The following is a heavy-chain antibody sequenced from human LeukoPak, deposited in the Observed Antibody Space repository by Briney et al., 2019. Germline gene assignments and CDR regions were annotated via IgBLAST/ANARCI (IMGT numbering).Heavy chain of an antibody. CDR2: IYTSGST. J-gene: IGHJ4*02. V-gene: IGHV4-61*02. Sequence: PSETLSLTCTVSGGSISSGSYYWSWIRQPAGKGLEWIGRIYTSGSTNYTPSLKSRVTISVDTSKNQFSLKLSSVTAADTAVYYCARVGYYGVVRIFDYWGQGTLVTVSS. D-gene: IGHD3-10*01. CDR1: GGSISSGSYY. CDR3: ARVGYYGVVRIFDY.